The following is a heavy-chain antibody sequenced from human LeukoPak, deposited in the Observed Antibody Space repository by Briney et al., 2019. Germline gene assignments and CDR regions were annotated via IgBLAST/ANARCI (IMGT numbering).Heavy chain of an antibody. CDR1: GYTFTSYY. V-gene: IGHV1-46*01. J-gene: IGHJ4*02. CDR2: INPGGGST. Sequence: ASVKVSCKAPGYTFTSYYMHWVRQAPGQGLEWMGIINPGGGSTSYAQKFQGRVTMTRDTSTSTVYMELSSLRSEDTAVYYCARESRGWYLGFDYWGQGTLVTVSS. D-gene: IGHD6-19*01. CDR3: ARESRGWYLGFDY.